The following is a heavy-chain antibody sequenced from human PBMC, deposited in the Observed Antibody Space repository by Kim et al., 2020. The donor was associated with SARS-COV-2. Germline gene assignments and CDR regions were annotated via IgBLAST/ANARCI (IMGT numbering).Heavy chain of an antibody. V-gene: IGHV3-64*02. D-gene: IGHD6-13*01. Sequence: GGSLRLSCAASGFTFSSYAMHWVRQAPGKGLEYVSAISSNGGSTYYADSVKGRFTISRDNSKNTLYLQMGSLRAEDMAVYYCARGPYGAAAGPYFDYWGQGTLVTVSS. CDR3: ARGPYGAAAGPYFDY. CDR1: GFTFSSYA. J-gene: IGHJ4*02. CDR2: ISSNGGST.